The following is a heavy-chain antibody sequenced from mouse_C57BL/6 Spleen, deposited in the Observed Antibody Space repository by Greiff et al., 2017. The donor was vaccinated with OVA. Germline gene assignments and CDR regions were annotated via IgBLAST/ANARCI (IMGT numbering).Heavy chain of an antibody. CDR1: GYTFTSYW. CDR2: IDPSDSYT. D-gene: IGHD2-14*01. CDR3: ARWNRNYAMDY. V-gene: IGHV1-69*01. J-gene: IGHJ4*01. Sequence: QVQLQQPGAELVMPGASVKLSCKASGYTFTSYWMHWVKQRPGQGLEWIGEIDPSDSYTNYNQQFKGKSPLTVDKSSITAYMQLSSLTSEDSAVYYCARWNRNYAMDYWGQGTSVTVSS.